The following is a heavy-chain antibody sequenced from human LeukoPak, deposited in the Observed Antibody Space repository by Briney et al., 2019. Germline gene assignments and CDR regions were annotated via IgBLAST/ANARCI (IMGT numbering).Heavy chain of an antibody. Sequence: PSETLSLTCTVSGGSISSYYWSWIRQPPGKGLEWIGYIYYSGSTNDNPSLKSRDTISVDTSKNQLSLKLSSVTAADTAVYYCARGAGWLIDYWGQGILVTVSS. J-gene: IGHJ4*02. V-gene: IGHV4-59*01. CDR1: GGSISSYY. D-gene: IGHD3-16*01. CDR2: IYYSGST. CDR3: ARGAGWLIDY.